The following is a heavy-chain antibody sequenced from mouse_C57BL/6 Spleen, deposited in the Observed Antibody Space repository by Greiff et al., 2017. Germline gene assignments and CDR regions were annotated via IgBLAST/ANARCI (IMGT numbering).Heavy chain of an antibody. CDR2: ISSGSSTI. V-gene: IGHV5-17*01. Sequence: EVKLVESGGGLVKPGGSLKLSCAASGFTFSDYGMHWVRQAPEKGLEWVAYISSGSSTIYYADTVKGRFTISRDNAKNTLFLQMTSLRSEDTAMYYCARTGYSNYEMDYWGQGTTLTVSS. CDR3: ARTGYSNYEMDY. CDR1: GFTFSDYG. J-gene: IGHJ2*01. D-gene: IGHD2-5*01.